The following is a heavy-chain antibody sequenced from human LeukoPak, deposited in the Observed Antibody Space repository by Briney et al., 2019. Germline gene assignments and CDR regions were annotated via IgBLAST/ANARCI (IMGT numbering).Heavy chain of an antibody. CDR2: ISDSGGST. Sequence: GGSLRLSCAASGFTFSSYAMSWVRQAPGKGLEWVSVISDSGGSTYYADSVKGRFTISRDNSKNTLYLQMDSLRAEDTAVYFCARDDSNIVATTNAFDYWGQGTLVTVSS. V-gene: IGHV3-23*01. CDR3: ARDDSNIVATTNAFDY. D-gene: IGHD5-12*01. J-gene: IGHJ4*02. CDR1: GFTFSSYA.